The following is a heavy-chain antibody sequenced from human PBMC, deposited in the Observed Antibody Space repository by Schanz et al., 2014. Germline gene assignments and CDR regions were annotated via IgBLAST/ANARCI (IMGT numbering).Heavy chain of an antibody. V-gene: IGHV1-2*02. CDR3: AMGLAAGYSSSWL. CDR2: INPSSGGT. D-gene: IGHD6-13*01. CDR1: GYSFTGYY. J-gene: IGHJ4*02. Sequence: QVQLVQSGAEVKKPGASVKVSCKASGYSFTGYYMNWVRQAPGQGLEWMGWINPSSGGTNYAQKFQGRVTMTRDTSISTAYMELSRLRSDDTAVYYCAMGLAAGYSSSWLWGQGTLVTVSS.